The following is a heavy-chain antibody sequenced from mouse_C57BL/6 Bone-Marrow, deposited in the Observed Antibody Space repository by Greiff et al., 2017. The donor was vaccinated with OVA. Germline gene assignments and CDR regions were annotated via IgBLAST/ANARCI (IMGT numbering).Heavy chain of an antibody. CDR3: TSNGNLDY. CDR2: IDPENGDT. Sequence: EVQLQQSGAELVRPGASVKLSCTASGFNITDDYMHWVKQRPEQGLEWIGWIDPENGDTEYASKFQGKATITADTSSNTAYLQLSSLTAEDTAVYDCTSNGNLDYWGKGTTRTVSS. V-gene: IGHV14-4*01. D-gene: IGHD2-1*01. CDR1: GFNITDDY. J-gene: IGHJ2*01.